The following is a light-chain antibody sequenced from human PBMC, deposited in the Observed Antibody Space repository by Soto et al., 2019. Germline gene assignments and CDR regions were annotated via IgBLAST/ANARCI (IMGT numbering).Light chain of an antibody. CDR2: AAS. J-gene: IGKJ4*01. Sequence: DIQMTQSPSSLSASVGDRVTITCRATQSIYTYLSWYQQKPGKAPKLLISAASSLESGVPSRFSGSGSGTDFSLTISSLQPEDFATYYRQQTYSTPLTFGGGTKVEIK. CDR1: QSIYTY. CDR3: QQTYSTPLT. V-gene: IGKV1-39*01.